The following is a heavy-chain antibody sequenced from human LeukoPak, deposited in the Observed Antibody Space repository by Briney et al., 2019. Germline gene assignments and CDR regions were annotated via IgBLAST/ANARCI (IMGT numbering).Heavy chain of an antibody. V-gene: IGHV1-2*02. CDR2: INPNSGGT. CDR3: ARGPYSRYGSGRRIYYYYMDV. D-gene: IGHD3-10*01. Sequence: ASVKVSCKASGYTFTGYYMHWVRQAPGHGLEWMGWINPNSGGTNYAQKFQGRVTMTRDTSISTAYMELSRLRSDDTAVDYCARGPYSRYGSGRRIYYYYMDVWGKGTTVTISS. J-gene: IGHJ6*03. CDR1: GYTFTGYY.